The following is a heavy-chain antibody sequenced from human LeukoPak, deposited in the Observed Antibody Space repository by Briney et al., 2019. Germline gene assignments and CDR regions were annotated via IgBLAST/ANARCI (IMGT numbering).Heavy chain of an antibody. CDR3: ARDPMDIRGFGWFDP. V-gene: IGHV3-21*05. Sequence: GRSLRLSCAASGFTFSSYGMHWVRQAPGKGLEWVSYISSSSSYTNYADSVKGRFTVSRDNAKNSLYLQMNSLRAEDTAVYYCARDPMDIRGFGWFDPWGQGTLVTVSS. J-gene: IGHJ5*02. CDR1: GFTFSSYG. CDR2: ISSSSSYT. D-gene: IGHD3-10*01.